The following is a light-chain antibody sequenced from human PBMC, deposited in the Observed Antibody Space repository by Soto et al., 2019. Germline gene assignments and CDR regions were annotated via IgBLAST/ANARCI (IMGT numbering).Light chain of an antibody. CDR1: QSVNTW. CDR3: QQYNSYGKV. V-gene: IGKV1-5*01. J-gene: IGKJ1*01. CDR2: DAS. Sequence: DIQMTQSASTLSASVGDRVAITCRASQSVNTWLAWYQQRPGKAPKLLIYDASSLESGVPSRFSGSGSGTEFTLTISSLQPDDFATYYCQQYNSYGKVFGQGTKVDIK.